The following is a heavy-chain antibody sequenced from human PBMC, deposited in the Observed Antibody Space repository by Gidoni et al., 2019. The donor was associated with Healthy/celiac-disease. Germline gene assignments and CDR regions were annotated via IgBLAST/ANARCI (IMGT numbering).Heavy chain of an antibody. V-gene: IGHV3-23*04. CDR1: GIHFSSYA. J-gene: IGHJ4*02. CDR3: AKGSTRAEGYYDSSGYTPFDY. Sequence: EVQLVESGGGLVQHGGSLRLSCAASGIHFSSYAMSWVRQAPGKGLEGVSAISGSVGSTYYADSVKCRFTISRDNSKNTLYLQMNSLRAEDTAVYYCAKGSTRAEGYYDSSGYTPFDYWGQGTLVTVSS. CDR2: ISGSVGST. D-gene: IGHD3-22*01.